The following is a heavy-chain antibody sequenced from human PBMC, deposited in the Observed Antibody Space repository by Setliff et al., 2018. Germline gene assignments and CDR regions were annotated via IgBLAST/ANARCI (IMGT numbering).Heavy chain of an antibody. V-gene: IGHV3-7*01. J-gene: IGHJ4*02. CDR3: FTGRGY. Sequence: GGSLRLSCEASGFIFSSLWMSWVRQAPGRGLEWVANINQEGSGRYYVDSVKGRFSISRDNAKTSLYLQMNSLRVEDTAVYYCFTGRGYGGQGTQVTVSS. CDR1: GFIFSSLW. D-gene: IGHD3-10*01. CDR2: INQEGSGR.